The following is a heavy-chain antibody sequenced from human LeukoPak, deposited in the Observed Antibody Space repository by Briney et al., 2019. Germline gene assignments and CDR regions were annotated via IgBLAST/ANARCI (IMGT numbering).Heavy chain of an antibody. CDR1: GGSISNYY. V-gene: IGHV4-39*07. CDR2: IYYSGST. CDR3: AREVGAIFGVVPISFDY. D-gene: IGHD3-3*01. Sequence: SETLSLTCTVSGGSISNYYWNWIRQPPGKGLEWIGSIYYSGSTYYNPSLKSRVTISVDTSKNQFSLKLSSVTAADTAVYYCAREVGAIFGVVPISFDYWGQGTLVTVSS. J-gene: IGHJ4*02.